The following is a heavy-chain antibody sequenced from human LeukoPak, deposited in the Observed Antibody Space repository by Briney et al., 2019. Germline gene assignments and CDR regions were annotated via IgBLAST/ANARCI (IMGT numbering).Heavy chain of an antibody. D-gene: IGHD6-13*01. Sequence: GGSLRLSCAASGFSFSDYYMSWIRQAPGKGLEWLSYISHSGGATYYADSVKGRFTMSRDNAKSSLSLQMNSLRAEDTAVYYCARSRYAEQQLSIFDYWGQGTLVTVSS. J-gene: IGHJ4*02. V-gene: IGHV3-11*04. CDR3: ARSRYAEQQLSIFDY. CDR2: ISHSGGAT. CDR1: GFSFSDYY.